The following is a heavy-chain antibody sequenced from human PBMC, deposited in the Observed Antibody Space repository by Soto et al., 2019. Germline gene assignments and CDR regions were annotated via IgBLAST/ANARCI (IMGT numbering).Heavy chain of an antibody. V-gene: IGHV4-59*08. J-gene: IGHJ5*02. D-gene: IGHD3-9*01. CDR3: ARQVGSGYDILTGYHMYNWFDP. CDR1: GGSISSYY. CDR2: IYYSGST. Sequence: PSETLSLTCTVSGGSISSYYWSWIRQPPGKGLEWIGYIYYSGSTNYNPSIKSRVTISVDTSKNQFSLKLSSVTAADTAVYYCARQVGSGYDILTGYHMYNWFDPWGQGTLVTVSS.